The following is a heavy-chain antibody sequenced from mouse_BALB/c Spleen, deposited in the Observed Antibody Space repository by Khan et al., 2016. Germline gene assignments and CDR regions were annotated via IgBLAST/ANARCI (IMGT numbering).Heavy chain of an antibody. CDR2: INPYNDGT. CDR1: GYTFTSYV. J-gene: IGHJ3*01. D-gene: IGHD2-4*01. V-gene: IGHV1S136*01. CDR3: ARSHDYAWFAY. Sequence: VQLKESGPELVKPGASVKMSCKASGYTFTSYVMHWVKQKPGQGLEWIGYINPYNDGTKYNEKFKGKATLTSDKSSSTAYMELSSLTSEDSAVYDCARSHDYAWFAYWGQGTLVTVSA.